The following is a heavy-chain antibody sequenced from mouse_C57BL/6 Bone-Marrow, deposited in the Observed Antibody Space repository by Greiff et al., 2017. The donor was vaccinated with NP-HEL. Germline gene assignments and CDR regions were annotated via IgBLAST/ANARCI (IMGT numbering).Heavy chain of an antibody. CDR3: ARRGVTTVPSPYAMDY. CDR1: GYTFTSYW. V-gene: IGHV1-72*01. J-gene: IGHJ4*01. CDR2: IDPNSGGT. Sequence: QVQLQQPGAELVKPGASVKLSCKASGYTFTSYWMHWVKQRPGRGLEWIGRIDPNSGGTKYNEKFKSKATLTVDKPSSTAYMQLSSLTSEDSAVYYCARRGVTTVPSPYAMDYWGQGTSVTVSS. D-gene: IGHD1-1*01.